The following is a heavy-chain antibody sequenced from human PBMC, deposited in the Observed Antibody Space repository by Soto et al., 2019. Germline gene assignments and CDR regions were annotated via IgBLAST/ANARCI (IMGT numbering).Heavy chain of an antibody. CDR3: VTNAIGESDDY. D-gene: IGHD3-10*01. J-gene: IGHJ4*02. CDR2: ISHDGGIR. V-gene: IGHV3-30*03. CDR1: GFSFSDYG. Sequence: QVQLVESGGGVVQPGRSLRLSCAASGFSFSDYGMHWVRQAPGKGLEWVAVISHDGGIRHYADSVTGRFTISRDNSKNTLYLRMTSLKEVDTAVYYCVTNAIGESDDYWGQGTRITVSS.